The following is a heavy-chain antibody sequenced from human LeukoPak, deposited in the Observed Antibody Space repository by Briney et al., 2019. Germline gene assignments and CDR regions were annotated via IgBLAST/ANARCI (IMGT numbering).Heavy chain of an antibody. D-gene: IGHD2-2*01. Sequence: GASVKVSCKASGGTFSSYAISWVRQAPGQGLEWMGGIIPIFGTANYAQKFQGRVTITTDESTSTAYMELSSLRSEDTAVYYCAREGGEYCSSTSCTESWFDPWGQGTLVTVSS. CDR3: AREGGEYCSSTSCTESWFDP. V-gene: IGHV1-69*05. CDR1: GGTFSSYA. J-gene: IGHJ5*02. CDR2: IIPIFGTA.